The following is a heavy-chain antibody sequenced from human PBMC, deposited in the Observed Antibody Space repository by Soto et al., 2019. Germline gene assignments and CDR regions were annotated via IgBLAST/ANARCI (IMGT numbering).Heavy chain of an antibody. CDR3: TTDSYCSSTSCPYYYYYGMDV. V-gene: IGHV3-15*01. CDR2: IKSKTDGGTT. D-gene: IGHD2-2*01. CDR1: GFTFSNAW. J-gene: IGHJ6*02. Sequence: GGSLRLSCAASGFTFSNAWMSWVRQAPGKGLEWVGRIKSKTDGGTTDYAAPVKGRFTISRDDSKNTLYLQMNSLKTEDTAVYYCTTDSYCSSTSCPYYYYYGMDVWGQVTTVTVSS.